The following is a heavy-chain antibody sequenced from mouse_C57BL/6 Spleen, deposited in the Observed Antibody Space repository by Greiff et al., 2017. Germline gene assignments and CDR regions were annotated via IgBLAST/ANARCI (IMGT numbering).Heavy chain of an antibody. Sequence: QVQLQQPGAELVMPGASVKLSCKASGYTFTSYWMHWEKQRPGQGLEWIGEIDPSDSYTNYNQKFKGKSTLTVDKSSSTAYMQLSSLTSEDSAVYYCARRSNYYAMDYWGQGTSVTVSS. V-gene: IGHV1-69*01. CDR1: GYTFTSYW. CDR3: ARRSNYYAMDY. J-gene: IGHJ4*01. D-gene: IGHD2-5*01. CDR2: IDPSDSYT.